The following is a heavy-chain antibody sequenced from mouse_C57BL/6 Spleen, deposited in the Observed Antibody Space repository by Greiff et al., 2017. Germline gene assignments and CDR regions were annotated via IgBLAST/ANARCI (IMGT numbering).Heavy chain of an antibody. Sequence: QVQLQQSGAELVRPGSSVKLSCKASGYTFTSYWMHWVKQRPIQGLEWIGNIDPSDSETHYNQKFKDKATLTVDKSSSTAYMQLSSLTSEDSAVYYCARNGYGSKFAYWGQGTLVTVSA. CDR1: GYTFTSYW. V-gene: IGHV1-52*01. CDR2: IDPSDSET. CDR3: ARNGYGSKFAY. D-gene: IGHD1-1*01. J-gene: IGHJ3*01.